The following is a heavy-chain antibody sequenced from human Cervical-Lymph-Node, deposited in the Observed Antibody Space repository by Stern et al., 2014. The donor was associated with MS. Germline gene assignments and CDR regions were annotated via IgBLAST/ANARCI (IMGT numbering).Heavy chain of an antibody. CDR3: AGYGVKYDAFDV. D-gene: IGHD4-23*01. J-gene: IGHJ3*01. Sequence: VQLVQSGGGLVQPGGSLRLSCVVSGFIFSDHYMDWVRQAPGKGLEWVGRSRNKANGYTTEYAAPVKGRFTVSRDDSRNSLYLQMNSLKTEDTAVYYCAGYGVKYDAFDVWGQGTMVTVSS. CDR2: SRNKANGYTT. CDR1: GFIFSDHY. V-gene: IGHV3-72*01.